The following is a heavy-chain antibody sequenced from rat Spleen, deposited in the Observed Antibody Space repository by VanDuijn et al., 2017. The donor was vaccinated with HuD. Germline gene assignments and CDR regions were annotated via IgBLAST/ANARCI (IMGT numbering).Heavy chain of an antibody. CDR3: SRGRYDGSGWSIDF. V-gene: IGHV5-25*01. Sequence: EVQLVESGGGLVQPGRSMKLSCSASGFTFSNYYMAWVRQAPTKGLEWVAYTSTGGGNPYHRDSVKGRFTISRDKAKSTLYLQMDSLRSEDTATYDCSRGRYDGSGWSIDFWGPGTMVAVSS. J-gene: IGHJ1*01. CDR1: GFTFSNYY. CDR2: TSTGGGNP. D-gene: IGHD1-12*03.